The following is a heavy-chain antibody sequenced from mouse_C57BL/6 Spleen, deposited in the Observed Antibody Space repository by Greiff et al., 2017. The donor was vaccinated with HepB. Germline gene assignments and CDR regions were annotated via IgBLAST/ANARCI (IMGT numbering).Heavy chain of an antibody. CDR3: TIYYDYDERLDY. CDR1: GFTFSSYA. CDR2: ISSGGDYI. V-gene: IGHV5-9-1*02. J-gene: IGHJ4*01. Sequence: EVQGVESGEGLVKPGGSLKLSCAASGFTFSSYAMSWVRQTPEKRLEWVAYISSGGDYIYYADTVKGRFTISRDNARNTLYLQMSSLKSEDTAMYYCTIYYDYDERLDYWGQGTSVTVSS. D-gene: IGHD2-4*01.